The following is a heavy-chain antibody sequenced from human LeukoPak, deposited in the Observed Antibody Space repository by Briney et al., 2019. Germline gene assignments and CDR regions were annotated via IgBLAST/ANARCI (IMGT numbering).Heavy chain of an antibody. V-gene: IGHV4-31*03. Sequence: PSETLSLTCTVSGGSISSGGYYWSWIRQHPGKGLEWIGYIYYSGSTYYNPSLKSRVTISVDTSKNQFSLKLSSVTAADTAVYYYARVAYSSSWYWFDPWGQGTLVTVSS. CDR2: IYYSGST. CDR3: ARVAYSSSWYWFDP. D-gene: IGHD6-13*01. CDR1: GGSISSGGYY. J-gene: IGHJ5*02.